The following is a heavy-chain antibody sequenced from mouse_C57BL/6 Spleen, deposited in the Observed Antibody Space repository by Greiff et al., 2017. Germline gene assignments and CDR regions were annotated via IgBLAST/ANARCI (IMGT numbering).Heavy chain of an antibody. CDR1: GYTFTSYW. CDR2: IDPSDSYT. J-gene: IGHJ3*01. V-gene: IGHV1-69*01. Sequence: QVQLQQPGAELVMPGASVQLSCKASGYTFTSYWMHWVKQRPGQGLEWIGEIDPSDSYTNYNQKFKGNSTLTVDKSSSTSYLHLSSLTSEAAADYCCARPGTAQSWFAYWGQGTLVTVSA. CDR3: ARPGTAQSWFAY. D-gene: IGHD3-2*02.